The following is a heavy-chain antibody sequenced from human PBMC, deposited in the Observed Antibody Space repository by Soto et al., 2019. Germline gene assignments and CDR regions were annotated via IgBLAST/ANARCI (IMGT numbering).Heavy chain of an antibody. J-gene: IGHJ4*02. CDR3: ATSYGSGYRAFDY. D-gene: IGHD3-10*01. V-gene: IGHV1-69*04. Sequence: SVKVSCKASGYTFTSYAMHWVRQAPGLGLEWMGRVNPILSMSNYAQKFQGRVTMTADKSTSTAYMELRSLRSEDTAFYYCATSYGSGYRAFDYWGQGALVTVSS. CDR1: GYTFTSYA. CDR2: VNPILSMS.